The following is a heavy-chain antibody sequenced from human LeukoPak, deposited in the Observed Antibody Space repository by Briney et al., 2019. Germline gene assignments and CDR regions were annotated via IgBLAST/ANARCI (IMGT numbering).Heavy chain of an antibody. D-gene: IGHD4-17*01. CDR1: GFTVSSNY. V-gene: IGHV3-66*01. CDR3: ARDRDYGLDAFDI. J-gene: IGHJ3*02. CDR2: IYSGGST. Sequence: GGSLRLSCAASGFTVSSNYMSWVRQAPGKGLEWVSVIYSGGSTYYADSVKGRFTISRDNSKNTLYLQMNSLRAEDTAVYYCARDRDYGLDAFDIWGQGTMVTVSS.